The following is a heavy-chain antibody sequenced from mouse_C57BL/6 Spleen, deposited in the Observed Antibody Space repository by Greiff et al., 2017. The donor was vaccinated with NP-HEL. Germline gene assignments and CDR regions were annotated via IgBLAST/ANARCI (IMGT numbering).Heavy chain of an antibody. J-gene: IGHJ3*01. CDR3: ARDSDGVAY. Sequence: ESGPGLVKPSQSLSLTCSVTGYSITSGYYWNWIRQFPGNKLEWMGYISYDGSNNYNPSLKNRISITRDTSKNQFFLKLNSVTTEDTATYYCARDSDGVAYWGQGTLVTVSA. CDR2: ISYDGSN. V-gene: IGHV3-6*01. CDR1: GYSITSGYY.